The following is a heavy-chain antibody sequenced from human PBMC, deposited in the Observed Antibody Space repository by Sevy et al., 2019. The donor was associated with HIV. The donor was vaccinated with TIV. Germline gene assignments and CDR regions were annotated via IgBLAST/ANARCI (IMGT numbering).Heavy chain of an antibody. V-gene: IGHV3-30-3*01. J-gene: IGHJ4*02. CDR2: ISYDGSNK. Sequence: GGSLRLSCAASGFTFSSYAMHWVRQAPGKGLEWVAVISYDGSNKYYADSVKGRFPISRDNSKITLYLQMNSLRPQDTAVYYCVRGPYSMVRGVIPKYYFDYWGQGTLVTVSS. CDR3: VRGPYSMVRGVIPKYYFDY. CDR1: GFTFSSYA. D-gene: IGHD3-10*01.